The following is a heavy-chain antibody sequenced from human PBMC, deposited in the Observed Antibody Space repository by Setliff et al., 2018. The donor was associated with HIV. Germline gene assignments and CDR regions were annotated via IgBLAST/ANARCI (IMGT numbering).Heavy chain of an antibody. Sequence: PGGSLRLSCAASGFTFSSYAMSWVRQAPGKGLEWVSAISGSGGSTYYADSVKGRFTISRDNSKNTLYLQMNSLRAEDTAVYYCAKGTAMAGWVACYFDYWGQGTLVTVSS. CDR2: ISGSGGST. CDR3: AKGTAMAGWVACYFDY. J-gene: IGHJ4*02. D-gene: IGHD5-18*01. CDR1: GFTFSSYA. V-gene: IGHV3-23*01.